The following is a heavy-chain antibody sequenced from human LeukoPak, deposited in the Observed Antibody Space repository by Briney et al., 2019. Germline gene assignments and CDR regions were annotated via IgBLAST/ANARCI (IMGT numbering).Heavy chain of an antibody. CDR3: ARVGLPNAYNWFDP. J-gene: IGHJ5*02. CDR2: IIPILGIA. Sequence: SVNLSRTSSGSSFTINGICWVWHRHGPGHGRVGRIIPILGIANNAQKFQGRVTITADKSTSTAYMELSSLRSEDTAVYYCARVGLPNAYNWFDPWGQGTLVTVSA. CDR1: GSSFTING. V-gene: IGHV1-69*04. D-gene: IGHD1-7*01.